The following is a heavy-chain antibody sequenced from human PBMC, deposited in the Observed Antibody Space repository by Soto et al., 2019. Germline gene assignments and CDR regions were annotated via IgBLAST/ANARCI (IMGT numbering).Heavy chain of an antibody. Sequence: ETLSLTCTVSGGSISSSSYYWGWIRQPPGKGLEWIGSIYYSGSTYYNPSLKSRVTISVDTSKNQFSLKLSSVTAADTAVYYCARRGLAAAGTSFDYWGQGTLVTVSS. J-gene: IGHJ4*02. D-gene: IGHD6-13*01. CDR2: IYYSGST. V-gene: IGHV4-39*01. CDR1: GGSISSSSYY. CDR3: ARRGLAAAGTSFDY.